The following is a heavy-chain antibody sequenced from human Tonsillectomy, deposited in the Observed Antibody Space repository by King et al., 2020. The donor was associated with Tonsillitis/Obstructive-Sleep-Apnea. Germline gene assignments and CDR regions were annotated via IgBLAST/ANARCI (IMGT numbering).Heavy chain of an antibody. CDR2: IYYSGST. CDR1: GGSISSSSYY. J-gene: IGHJ4*02. CDR3: ARLDRPTVPRARGLDY. V-gene: IGHV4-39*01. D-gene: IGHD4-17*01. Sequence: LQLQESGPGLVKPSETLSLTCTVSGGSISSSSYYWGWIRQPPGKGLEWIGSIYYSGSTYYNPSLKSRVTISVDTSKNQFSLKLSSVTAADTAVYYCARLDRPTVPRARGLDYWGQGTLVTVSS.